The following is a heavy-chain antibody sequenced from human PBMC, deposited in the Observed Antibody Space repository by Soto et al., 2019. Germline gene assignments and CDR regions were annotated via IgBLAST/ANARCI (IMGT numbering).Heavy chain of an antibody. J-gene: IGHJ4*02. CDR1: GGSISSSSYY. CDR2: IYYSGST. CDR3: ARRYYDSSGYYYDSTYFDY. D-gene: IGHD3-22*01. V-gene: IGHV4-39*01. Sequence: SETLSLTCTVSGGSISSSSYYWGWIRQPPGKGLEWIGSIYYSGSTYYNPSLKSRVTISVDTSKNQFSLKLSSVTAADTAVYYCARRYYDSSGYYYDSTYFDYWGQGTLVTVSS.